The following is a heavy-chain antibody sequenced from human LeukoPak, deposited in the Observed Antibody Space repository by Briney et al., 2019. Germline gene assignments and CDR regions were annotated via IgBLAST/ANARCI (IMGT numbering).Heavy chain of an antibody. CDR1: GGSISSDQ. V-gene: IGHV4-59*12. J-gene: IGHJ4*02. CDR2: IYYSGSA. CDR3: ARDGPLTGYYDY. D-gene: IGHD3-9*01. Sequence: PSETLSLTCTVSGGSISSDQWSWIRQPPGKGLEWIGNIYYSGSANYNPSLQSRVIISVDTSKNQFSLKLSSVTAADTAVYYCARDGPLTGYYDYWGQGTLVTVSS.